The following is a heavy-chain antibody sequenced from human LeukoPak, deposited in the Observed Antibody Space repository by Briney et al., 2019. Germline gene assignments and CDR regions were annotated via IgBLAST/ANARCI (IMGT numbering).Heavy chain of an antibody. CDR3: AKEGLNWGVAFDI. J-gene: IGHJ3*02. CDR1: GGSINSTSNY. Sequence: SETLSLTCTVSGGSINSTSNYWGWIRQPPGKGLEWIGSIYYSGSTSYNPSLKSRVTISVDTSKNQFSLKLSSVTAADTAVYYCAKEGLNWGVAFDIWGQGTMVTVSS. V-gene: IGHV4-39*07. D-gene: IGHD7-27*01. CDR2: IYYSGST.